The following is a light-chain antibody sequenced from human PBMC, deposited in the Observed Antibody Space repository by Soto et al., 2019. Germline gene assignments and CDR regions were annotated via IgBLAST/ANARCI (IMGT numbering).Light chain of an antibody. J-gene: IGKJ4*01. CDR2: GAS. CDR3: QQYDNWPPLT. CDR1: QSVGSN. V-gene: IGKV3-15*01. Sequence: ERVMTQSPATLSVSPGERATLSCRASQSVGSNLAWYQQKPGQAPRLLIYGASTRATGISARFSGSGSGTEFTLTISSLQSEDFAVYYCQQYDNWPPLTFGGGTKVEIK.